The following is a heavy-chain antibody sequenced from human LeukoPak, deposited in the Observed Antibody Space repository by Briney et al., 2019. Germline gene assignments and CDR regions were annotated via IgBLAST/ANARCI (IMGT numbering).Heavy chain of an antibody. V-gene: IGHV4-59*01. Sequence: KPSETLSLTCTVSGGSISSYYWSWIRQPPGKGLEWIGYIYYSGSTNYNPSLKSRVTISVDTSKNQFSLKLSSVTAADTAVYYCARSYGGARPLDYWGQGTLVTVSS. CDR2: IYYSGST. D-gene: IGHD4-23*01. CDR3: ARSYGGARPLDY. J-gene: IGHJ4*02. CDR1: GGSISSYY.